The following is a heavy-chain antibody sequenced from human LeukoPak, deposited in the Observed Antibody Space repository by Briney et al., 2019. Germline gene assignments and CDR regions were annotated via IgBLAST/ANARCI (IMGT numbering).Heavy chain of an antibody. Sequence: ASVKVSCKASGYTFTGYYMHWVRQAPGQGLEWMGWINPNSGGTNYAQKFQGRVTMTRDTSISTAYMELSRLRSDDTAVYYCARWPGYSSGWYEDAFDIWGQGTMVTVSS. V-gene: IGHV1-2*02. CDR3: ARWPGYSSGWYEDAFDI. CDR1: GYTFTGYY. CDR2: INPNSGGT. J-gene: IGHJ3*02. D-gene: IGHD6-19*01.